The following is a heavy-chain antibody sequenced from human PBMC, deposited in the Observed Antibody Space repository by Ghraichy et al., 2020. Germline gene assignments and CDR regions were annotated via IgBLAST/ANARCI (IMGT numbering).Heavy chain of an antibody. D-gene: IGHD7-27*01. CDR2: IYYSGST. CDR1: GGSISSYY. V-gene: IGHV4-59*08. J-gene: IGHJ3*02. CDR3: AAQLGISAFDI. Sequence: TLSLTCTVSGGSISSYYWSWIRQPPGKGLEWIGYIYYSGSTNYNPSLKSRVTISVDTSKNQFSLKLSSVTAADTAVYYCAAQLGISAFDIWGQGTMVTVSS.